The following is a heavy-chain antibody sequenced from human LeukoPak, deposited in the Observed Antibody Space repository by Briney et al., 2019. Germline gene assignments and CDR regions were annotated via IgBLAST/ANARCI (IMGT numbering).Heavy chain of an antibody. Sequence: GGSLRLSCAASGFTFSSNWMHWVRQAPGKGLVWVSRINSDGRSTSYADSVKGRFTISRDNAKNTLYLQMNSLRAEDTAVYYCARVPGYYDSSGPSFLGWYFDVWGRGTQVTVSS. CDR3: ARVPGYYDSSGPSFLGWYFDV. CDR1: GFTFSSNW. V-gene: IGHV3-74*01. D-gene: IGHD3-22*01. CDR2: INSDGRST. J-gene: IGHJ2*01.